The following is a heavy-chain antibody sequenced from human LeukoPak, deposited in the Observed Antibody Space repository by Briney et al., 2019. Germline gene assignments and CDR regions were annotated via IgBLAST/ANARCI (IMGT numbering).Heavy chain of an antibody. J-gene: IGHJ4*02. D-gene: IGHD6-13*01. Sequence: GGSLRLSCAASGFIFSSYSMNWVRQAPGKGLEWVSYISGSSTTIYYADSVKGRFTISRDNAKNSLYLQMNSLRAEDTAVYYCARDQEAAAGPFDYWGQGTLVTVSS. CDR2: ISGSSTTI. CDR1: GFIFSSYS. CDR3: ARDQEAAAGPFDY. V-gene: IGHV3-48*01.